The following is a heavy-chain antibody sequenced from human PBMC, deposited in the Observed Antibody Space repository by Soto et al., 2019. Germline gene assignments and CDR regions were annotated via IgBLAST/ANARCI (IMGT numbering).Heavy chain of an antibody. CDR3: ARTIWFGELYGFDY. J-gene: IGHJ4*02. CDR2: IYYSGST. CDR1: GGSISSGVYY. D-gene: IGHD3-10*01. Sequence: SETLSLTCTVSGGSISSGVYYWSWIRQHPGKGLEWIGYIYYSGSTYYNPSLKSRVTISVDTSKNQFSLKLSSVTAADTAVYYCARTIWFGELYGFDYWGQGTLVTVSS. V-gene: IGHV4-31*03.